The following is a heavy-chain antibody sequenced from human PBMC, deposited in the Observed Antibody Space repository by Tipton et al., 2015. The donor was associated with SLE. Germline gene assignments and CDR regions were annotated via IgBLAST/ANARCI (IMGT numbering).Heavy chain of an antibody. Sequence: PLRLSCAASGFTFSSYWMSWVRQAPGKGLEWVANIKQDGSEKYYLDSVEGRFTLSRDNSKNSLYLQMNFLRAEDTAVYYCARDSWLGGRGYFDFWGQGTLVTVSS. CDR1: GFTFSSYW. V-gene: IGHV3-7*05. J-gene: IGHJ4*02. CDR3: ARDSWLGGRGYFDF. D-gene: IGHD3-22*01. CDR2: IKQDGSEK.